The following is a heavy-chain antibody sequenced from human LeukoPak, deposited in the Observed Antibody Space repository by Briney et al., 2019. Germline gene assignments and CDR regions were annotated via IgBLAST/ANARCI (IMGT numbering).Heavy chain of an antibody. CDR2: ISNSGSDI. CDR3: AKEGIAAAGTIDY. J-gene: IGHJ4*02. V-gene: IGHV3-11*01. CDR1: GFTFSNFY. Sequence: PGGSLRLSCAASGFTFSNFYMGWVRQAPGKGLEWISYISNSGSDIYYADTVKGRFTISRDNAKNSLYLQMNSLRAEDTAVYYCAKEGIAAAGTIDYWGQGTLVTVSS. D-gene: IGHD6-13*01.